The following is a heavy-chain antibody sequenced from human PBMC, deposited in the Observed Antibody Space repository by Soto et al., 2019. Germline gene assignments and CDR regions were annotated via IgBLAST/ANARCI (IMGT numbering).Heavy chain of an antibody. Sequence: SETLSLTCTVSGGSISSGDYYWSWIRQPPGKGLEWIGYIYYSGSTYYNPSLRSRLTISVDTSKNQFSLKLSSVTAADTAMYYCARTARVPDFWGPGILVTVSS. CDR2: IYYSGST. V-gene: IGHV4-30-4*01. J-gene: IGHJ4*02. CDR1: GGSISSGDYY. D-gene: IGHD2-2*01. CDR3: ARTARVPDF.